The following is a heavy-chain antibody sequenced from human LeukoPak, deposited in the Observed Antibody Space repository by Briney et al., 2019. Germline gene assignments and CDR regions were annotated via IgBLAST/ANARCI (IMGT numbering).Heavy chain of an antibody. J-gene: IGHJ5*02. V-gene: IGHV1-18*01. CDR3: ARASGCNLLDHARCFDL. D-gene: IGHD1-26*01. Sequence: ASVKVSCKASGYTFTNFGISWLRQAPGQGLGWMGLFCTNKGDADYAQTVQDRVAMTTDTSTSTAYMELRRLRSGDTAVYYCARASGCNLLDHARCFDLWGQGTLVTASS. CDR1: GYTFTNFG. CDR2: FCTNKGDA.